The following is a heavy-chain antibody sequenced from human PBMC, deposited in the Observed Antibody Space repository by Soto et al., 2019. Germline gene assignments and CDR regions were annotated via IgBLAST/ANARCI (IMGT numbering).Heavy chain of an antibody. CDR2: ISGSGGST. CDR3: ANALYGYLPPAFDYYYGMDV. CDR1: GFTFSSYA. D-gene: IGHD5-18*01. J-gene: IGHJ6*02. V-gene: IGHV3-23*01. Sequence: PGGSLRLSCAASGFTFSSYAMSWVRQAPGKGLEWVSAISGSGGSTYYADSVKGRFTISRDNSKNTLYLQMNSLRAEDTAVYYCANALYGYLPPAFDYYYGMDVWGQGTTVTVSS.